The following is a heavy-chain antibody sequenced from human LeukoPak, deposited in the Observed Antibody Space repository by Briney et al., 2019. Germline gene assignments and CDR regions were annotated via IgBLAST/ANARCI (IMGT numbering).Heavy chain of an antibody. Sequence: SETLSLTCAVYGGSFSGYYWSWIRQPPGKGLEWIGEINHSGSTNYNPSLKSRVTISVDTSKNQFSLKLSSVTAADTAVYYCARGLGGRSDYWGQGTLVTVSS. CDR3: ARGLGGRSDY. D-gene: IGHD1-26*01. CDR2: INHSGST. J-gene: IGHJ4*02. CDR1: GGSFSGYY. V-gene: IGHV4-34*01.